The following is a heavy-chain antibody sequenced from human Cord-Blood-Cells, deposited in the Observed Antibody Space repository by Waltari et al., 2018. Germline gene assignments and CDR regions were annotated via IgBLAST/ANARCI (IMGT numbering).Heavy chain of an antibody. Sequence: QVQLQQWGAGLLKPSETLSLTCAVYGGSFSGYYWSWIRQPPGKGLEWIGEINHSGNTNYNPSLKSRVTISVDTSKNQFSLKLSSVTAADTAVYYCARVRHGFYFDYWGQGTLVTVSS. V-gene: IGHV4-34*01. J-gene: IGHJ4*02. CDR2: INHSGNT. CDR1: GGSFSGYY. CDR3: ARVRHGFYFDY.